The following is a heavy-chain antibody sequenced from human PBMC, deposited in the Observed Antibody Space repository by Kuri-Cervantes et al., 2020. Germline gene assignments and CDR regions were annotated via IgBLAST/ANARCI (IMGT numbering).Heavy chain of an antibody. J-gene: IGHJ5*02. CDR2: INSDGSST. D-gene: IGHD3-10*01. Sequence: GGSLRLSCAASGFTFSSYWMHWVRQAPGKGLVGVSRINSDGSSTSYADSVKGRFTISRDNAKNSLYLQMNSLRAEDTAVYYCARVYRNDYGSGPRGTFDPWGQGTLVTVSS. CDR1: GFTFSSYW. V-gene: IGHV3-74*01. CDR3: ARVYRNDYGSGPRGTFDP.